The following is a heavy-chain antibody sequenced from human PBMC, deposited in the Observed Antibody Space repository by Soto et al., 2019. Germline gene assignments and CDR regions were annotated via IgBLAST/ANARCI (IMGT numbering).Heavy chain of an antibody. CDR2: INPSGGST. J-gene: IGHJ5*02. V-gene: IGHV1-46*01. CDR1: GYTFTSYY. D-gene: IGHD3-10*01. Sequence: GASVKVSCKASGYTFTSYYMHWVRQAPGQGLEWMGIINPSGGSTSYAQKFQGRVTMTRDTSTSTVYMELSSLRSEDTAVYYCARSLHHHLITMVRGESFPFDPWGQGTLVTVSS. CDR3: ARSLHHHLITMVRGESFPFDP.